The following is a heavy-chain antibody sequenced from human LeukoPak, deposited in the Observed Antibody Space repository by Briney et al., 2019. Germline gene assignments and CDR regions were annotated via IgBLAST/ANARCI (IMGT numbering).Heavy chain of an antibody. V-gene: IGHV1-2*02. CDR1: GYTFTGYY. CDR3: ARARHYYDSSGYFDHDY. CDR2: INPNSGGT. D-gene: IGHD3-22*01. Sequence: ASVKVSCKASGYTFTGYYMHWVRQAPGQGLEWMGWINPNSGGTNYAQKFQGRVTMTRDTSISTAYMELSRLRSDDTAVYYCARARHYYDSSGYFDHDYWGQGTLVAVSS. J-gene: IGHJ4*02.